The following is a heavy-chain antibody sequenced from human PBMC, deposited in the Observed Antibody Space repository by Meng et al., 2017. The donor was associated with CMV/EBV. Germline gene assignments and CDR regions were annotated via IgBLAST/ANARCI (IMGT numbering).Heavy chain of an antibody. CDR1: GFSLSTSGVG. J-gene: IGHJ6*02. CDR2: IYWNDDK. CDR3: AHRRSEYYYYGMDV. V-gene: IGHV2-5*01. Sequence: SGLTLAKPTQTLTLTCTFSGFSLSTSGVGVGWIRQPPGKALEWLALIYWNDDKRYSPSLKSRLTITKDTSKNQVVLTMTNMDPVDTATYYSAHRRSEYYYYGMDVWGQGTTVTVSS. D-gene: IGHD1-26*01.